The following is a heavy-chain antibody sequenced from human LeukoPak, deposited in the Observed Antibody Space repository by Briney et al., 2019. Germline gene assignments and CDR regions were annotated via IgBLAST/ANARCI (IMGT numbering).Heavy chain of an antibody. Sequence: PGGSLRLSCAASGFTFSSYEMNWVRQAPGKGLEWVSYISSSGSTIYYADSVKGRFTISRDNAKNSLYLQMNSLRAEDTAVYYCARDYGPRIAVAGGHFDYWGQGTLVTVSS. D-gene: IGHD6-19*01. CDR1: GFTFSSYE. V-gene: IGHV3-48*03. CDR2: ISSSGSTI. J-gene: IGHJ4*02. CDR3: ARDYGPRIAVAGGHFDY.